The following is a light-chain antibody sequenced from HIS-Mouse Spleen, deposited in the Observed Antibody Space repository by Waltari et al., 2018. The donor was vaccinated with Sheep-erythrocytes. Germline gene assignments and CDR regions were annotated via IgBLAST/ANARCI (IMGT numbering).Light chain of an antibody. J-gene: IGLJ1*01. CDR2: DVS. CDR1: SSDVGGHNY. CDR3: CSYAGSYNHV. V-gene: IGLV2-11*01. Sequence: QSALTQPRPVSGSPGQSVTISCTGTSSDVGGHNYVSWYQQHPGKTPKLMLYDVSNRPSGVPDRFSGSKSGNTASLTISGLQAEDEADYYCCSYAGSYNHVFATGTKVTVL.